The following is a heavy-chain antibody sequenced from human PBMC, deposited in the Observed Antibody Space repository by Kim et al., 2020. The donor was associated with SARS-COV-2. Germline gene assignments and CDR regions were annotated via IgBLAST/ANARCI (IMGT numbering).Heavy chain of an antibody. CDR3: ARGGYYDSPSFDY. Sequence: NSNPSLKSRVTISVDTSKNQFSLKLSSVTAADTAVYYCARGGYYDSPSFDYWGQGTLVTVSS. V-gene: IGHV4-59*09. J-gene: IGHJ4*02. D-gene: IGHD3-22*01.